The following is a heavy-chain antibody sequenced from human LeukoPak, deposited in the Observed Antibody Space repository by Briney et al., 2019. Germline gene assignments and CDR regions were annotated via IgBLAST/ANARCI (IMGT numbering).Heavy chain of an antibody. CDR3: TTGSLKKYSSAWWVNY. D-gene: IGHD6-19*01. V-gene: IGHV3-15*01. CDR2: IKSKTDGGAT. Sequence: PGGPLRLSCAASGFTFSNAWMTWVRQAPGRGLEWVGRIKSKTDGGATDYAAPVKGRFTISRDDSKNTLYLQMSSLKTEDTAVYYCTTGSLKKYSSAWWVNYWGQGTQVTVSS. CDR1: GFTFSNAW. J-gene: IGHJ4*02.